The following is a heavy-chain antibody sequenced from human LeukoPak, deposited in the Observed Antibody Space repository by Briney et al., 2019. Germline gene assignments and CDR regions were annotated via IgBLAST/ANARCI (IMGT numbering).Heavy chain of an antibody. Sequence: GSLRLSCSASGFIVSSDSMSWVRQAPGKGLEWIGSIYYSGSTYYNPSLKSRVTISVDTSKNQFSLKLSSVTAADTAVYYCARLRIFGVASSEKYYFDYWGQGTLVTVSS. CDR2: IYYSGST. V-gene: IGHV4-39*01. D-gene: IGHD3-3*01. CDR1: GFIVSSDS. CDR3: ARLRIFGVASSEKYYFDY. J-gene: IGHJ4*02.